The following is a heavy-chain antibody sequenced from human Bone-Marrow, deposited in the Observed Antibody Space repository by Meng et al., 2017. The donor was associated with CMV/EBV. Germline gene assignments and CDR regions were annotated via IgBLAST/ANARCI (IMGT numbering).Heavy chain of an antibody. D-gene: IGHD1-26*01. CDR1: GFTFSIYE. Sequence: LSLTCAASGFTFSIYEMNWVRQAPGKGLEWVSYISSSGSTIYYADSVKSRVTISRDNTKNSLYLQMNSLRAEDTAVYYCARSSSIVGATRWFDYWGQRTLVAASS. J-gene: IGHJ4*02. V-gene: IGHV3-48*03. CDR2: ISSSGSTI. CDR3: ARSSSIVGATRWFDY.